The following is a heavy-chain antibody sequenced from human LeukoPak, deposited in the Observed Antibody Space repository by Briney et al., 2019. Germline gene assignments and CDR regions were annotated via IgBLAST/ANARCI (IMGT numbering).Heavy chain of an antibody. CDR1: GYSISSGYY. V-gene: IGHV4-38-2*02. CDR3: ARDDVGGDSYGPGGDY. Sequence: SETLSLTCTVSGYSISSGYYWGWIRQPPGKGLEWIGSIYHSGSTYYNPSLKSRVTISVDTSKNQFSLKLSSVTAADTAVYYCARDDVGGDSYGPGGDYWGQGTLVTVSS. J-gene: IGHJ4*02. D-gene: IGHD5-18*01. CDR2: IYHSGST.